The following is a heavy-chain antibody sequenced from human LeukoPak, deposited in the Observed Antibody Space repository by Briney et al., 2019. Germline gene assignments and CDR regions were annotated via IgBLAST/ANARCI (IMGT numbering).Heavy chain of an antibody. CDR1: GGSISSYY. CDR2: IYYSGST. CDR3: ARDPTPLYVNYYYGMDV. V-gene: IGHV4-59*01. D-gene: IGHD3-16*01. J-gene: IGHJ6*02. Sequence: SETLSLTCTVSGGSISSYYWSWIRQPPGKGLEWIGYIYYSGSTNYNPSLKSRVTISVDTSKNQFSLKLSSVTAADTAVYYCARDPTPLYVNYYYGMDVWGQGTTVTVPS.